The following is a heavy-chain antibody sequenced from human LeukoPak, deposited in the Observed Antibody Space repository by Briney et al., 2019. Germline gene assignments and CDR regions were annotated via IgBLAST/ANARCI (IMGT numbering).Heavy chain of an antibody. V-gene: IGHV3-7*01. CDR1: GFMFSSYW. D-gene: IGHD4-17*01. CDR2: IKQDGSEK. Sequence: PGGSLRLSCAASGFMFSSYWMSWVRQAPGKGLEWVANIKQDGSEKYYVDSVKGRFTISRDNAKNSLYLQMNSLRAEDTAVYYCVYSGDYEKGYWGQGTLVTVSS. J-gene: IGHJ4*02. CDR3: VYSGDYEKGY.